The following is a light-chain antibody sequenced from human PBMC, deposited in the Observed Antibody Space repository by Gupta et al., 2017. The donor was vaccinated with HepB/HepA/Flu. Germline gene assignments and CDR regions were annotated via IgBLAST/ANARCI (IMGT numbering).Light chain of an antibody. CDR3: QSYDSSLSGHVV. CDR1: SSNLGAGYD. Sequence: GSSSNLGAGYDVHWYQQLPGPAPKLLIYGNNNRPSGVPDRFSGSKSGTAASLAITGLQAEDEADYYCQSYDSSLSGHVVFGGGTKLTVL. V-gene: IGLV1-40*01. J-gene: IGLJ2*01. CDR2: GNN.